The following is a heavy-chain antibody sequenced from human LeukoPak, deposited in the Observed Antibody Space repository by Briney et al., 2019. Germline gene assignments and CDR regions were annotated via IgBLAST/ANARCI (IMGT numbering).Heavy chain of an antibody. V-gene: IGHV1-8*01. CDR2: MNTNSRNT. J-gene: IGHJ4*02. CDR1: GYIFTSYD. Sequence: SVKVSCKASGYIFTSYDINWVRHATGQGLEWMGSMNTNSRNTRYAQKFQGRVTMTRNTSISTAYMELSSLRSEDTAVYYCASRPRSGYSIDYWGQGTLVTVSS. CDR3: ASRPRSGYSIDY. D-gene: IGHD6-19*01.